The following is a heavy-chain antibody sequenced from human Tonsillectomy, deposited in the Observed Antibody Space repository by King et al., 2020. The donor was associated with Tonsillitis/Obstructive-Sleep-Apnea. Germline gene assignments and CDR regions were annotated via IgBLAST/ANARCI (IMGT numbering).Heavy chain of an antibody. D-gene: IGHD3-9*01. CDR3: ASLVLRYFDWSPNHHNWFDP. Sequence: VQLVESGGGLVQPGRSLRLSCAASGFTFSSYAMHWVRQAPGKGLEWVAVISYDGSNKYYADSVKGRFTISRDNSKNTRYLQMNSLRAEDTAMYFCASLVLRYFDWSPNHHNWFDPWGQGTLVTVSS. CDR2: ISYDGSNK. V-gene: IGHV3-30*01. J-gene: IGHJ5*02. CDR1: GFTFSSYA.